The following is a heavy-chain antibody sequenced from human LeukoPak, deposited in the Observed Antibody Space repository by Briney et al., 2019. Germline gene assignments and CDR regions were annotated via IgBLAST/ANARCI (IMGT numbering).Heavy chain of an antibody. V-gene: IGHV3-11*05. CDR1: GFTFSDYY. CDR2: IGRTSSYT. Sequence: GGSLRLSCAASGFTFSDYYMSWIRRAPGKGLEWVSYIGRTSSYTNYADSVKGRFTISRDNSKNTLYLQMNNLRAEDTAVYYCAKDEDIVVVVAGTQGMDVWGQGTTVTVSS. D-gene: IGHD2-15*01. J-gene: IGHJ6*02. CDR3: AKDEDIVVVVAGTQGMDV.